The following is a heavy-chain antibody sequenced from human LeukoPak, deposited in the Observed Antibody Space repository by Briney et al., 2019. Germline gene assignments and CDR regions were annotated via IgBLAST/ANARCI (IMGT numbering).Heavy chain of an antibody. CDR3: ARARSGGYYYTY. CDR1: GFTVSSNY. D-gene: IGHD3-22*01. CDR2: IYSGGTT. V-gene: IGHV3-53*01. J-gene: IGHJ4*02. Sequence: GGSLRLSCAASGFTVSSNYMSWVRQAPGKGLEWISVIYSGGTTYYADSVKGRFTISRDNSKNTLYLQMNSLRAEDTAVYYCARARSGGYYYTYWGQGTLVTVSS.